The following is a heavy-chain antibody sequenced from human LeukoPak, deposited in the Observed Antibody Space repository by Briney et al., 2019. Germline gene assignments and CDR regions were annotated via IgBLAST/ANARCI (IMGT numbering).Heavy chain of an antibody. V-gene: IGHV4-4*02. CDR3: AREYDGRGYFDY. D-gene: IGHD1-26*01. J-gene: IGHJ4*02. CDR2: IYKSGTT. CDR1: GDSITSTHW. Sequence: SGTLSLTCAVSGDSITSTHWWSWVRQPPGKGLEWTGQIYKSGTTNYTPSLKSRVTMSVDKSKNQFSLKVTSVTAADTAVYYCAREYDGRGYFDYWGQGTLVTVSS.